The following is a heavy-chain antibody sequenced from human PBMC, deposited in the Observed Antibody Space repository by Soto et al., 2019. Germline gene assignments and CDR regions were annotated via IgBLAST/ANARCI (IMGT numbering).Heavy chain of an antibody. V-gene: IGHV1-2*04. CDR1: GYTFTGYY. Sequence: ASVKVSCKASGYTFTGYYMHWVRQAPGQGLEWMGWINPNSDGTNYAQKFQGLVTMTRDTSISTAYMELSRLRSDDSAVYYCARGGEHLVRRGAFDIWGQGTMVTVSS. CDR2: INPNSDGT. D-gene: IGHD6-6*01. CDR3: ARGGEHLVRRGAFDI. J-gene: IGHJ3*02.